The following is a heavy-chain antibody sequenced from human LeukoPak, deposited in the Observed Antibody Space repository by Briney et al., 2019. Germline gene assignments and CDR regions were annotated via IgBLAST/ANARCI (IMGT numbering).Heavy chain of an antibody. D-gene: IGHD6-6*01. CDR3: ARGPNSNWSGLDF. V-gene: IGHV3-9*01. J-gene: IGHJ4*02. CDR2: ISWNGGGM. Sequence: SGGSLRLSCAASGFTFDAYAMHWVRQAPGKGLEWVSGISWNGGGMGYAVSVKGRFTISRDNAKNTLYLQVNNLRAEDTAVYYCARGPNSNWSGLDFWGQGTLLTVSS. CDR1: GFTFDAYA.